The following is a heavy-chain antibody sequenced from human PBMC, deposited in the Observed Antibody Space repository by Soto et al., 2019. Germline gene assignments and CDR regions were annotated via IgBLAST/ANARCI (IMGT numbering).Heavy chain of an antibody. CDR1: GFTVSSNY. CDR3: ARDSRGYSGYDYYYYYYMDV. J-gene: IGHJ6*03. CDR2: IYSGGST. Sequence: PGGSLRLSCAASGFTVSSNYMSWVRQAPGKGLEWVSVIYSGGSTYYADSVKGRFTISRDNSKNTLYLQMNSLRAEDTAVYYCARDSRGYSGYDYYYYYYMDVCGKGTTVTVSS. D-gene: IGHD5-12*01. V-gene: IGHV3-66*01.